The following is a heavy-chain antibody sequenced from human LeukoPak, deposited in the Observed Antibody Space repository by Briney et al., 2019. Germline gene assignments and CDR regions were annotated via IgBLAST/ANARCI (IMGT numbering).Heavy chain of an antibody. J-gene: IGHJ4*02. V-gene: IGHV3-20*04. CDR1: GFILDDYG. CDR2: IDWNGGNT. Sequence: PGGSLRLSCAASGFILDDYGMSWVRHVPGKGLEWVSGIDWNGGNTDYADSVKGRFTISRDNAKNSLHLQMNSLRAEDTAFYYCARVRYSSSWYYDYWGQGTLVTVSS. D-gene: IGHD6-13*01. CDR3: ARVRYSSSWYYDY.